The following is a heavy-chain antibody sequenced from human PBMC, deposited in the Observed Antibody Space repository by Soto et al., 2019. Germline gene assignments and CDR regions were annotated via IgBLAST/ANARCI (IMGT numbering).Heavy chain of an antibody. V-gene: IGHV4-34*01. Sequence: PSETLSLTCAVYGGPFSGYYWSWIRQPPGKGLEWIGEINHSGSTNYNPSLKSRVTISVDTSKNQFSLKLSSVTAADTAVYYCARGLLWSIAAAGAYYYMDVWGKGTTVTVSS. CDR1: GGPFSGYY. J-gene: IGHJ6*03. D-gene: IGHD6-13*01. CDR2: INHSGST. CDR3: ARGLLWSIAAAGAYYYMDV.